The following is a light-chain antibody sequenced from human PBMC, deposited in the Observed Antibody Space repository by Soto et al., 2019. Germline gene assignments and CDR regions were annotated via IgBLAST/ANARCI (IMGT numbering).Light chain of an antibody. V-gene: IGKV3-15*01. J-gene: IGKJ1*01. CDR3: QQYDKLPRT. Sequence: EVITTKSPATLSVSPAEGATLSCRASQGIGDTLAWYQHKPGQTPRLLIYDTSTRATAVPARFTAGGSGTEFTLTIIILQSDDLAVYYCQQYDKLPRTFAQGTNVDIK. CDR1: QGIGDT. CDR2: DTS.